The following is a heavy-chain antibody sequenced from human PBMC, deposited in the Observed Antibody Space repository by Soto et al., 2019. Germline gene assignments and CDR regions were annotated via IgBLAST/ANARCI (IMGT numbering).Heavy chain of an antibody. V-gene: IGHV1-3*01. D-gene: IGHD2-2*01. CDR1: GYTFTKYA. CDR3: ARVPDY. CDR2: IDANNGRT. J-gene: IGHJ4*02. Sequence: VKVSCKASGYTFTKYAIHWVRQAPGERLEWMGWIDANNGRTKYSQKLQGRVTITRDTSANTAYMEMSSLRSDDTAVYYCARVPDYWGQGILVTVSS.